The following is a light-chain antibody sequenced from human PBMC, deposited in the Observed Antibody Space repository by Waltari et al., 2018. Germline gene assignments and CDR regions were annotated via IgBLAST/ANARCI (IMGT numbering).Light chain of an antibody. V-gene: IGKV1-5*03. CDR3: QQYNSYLYT. CDR1: QSISSG. Sequence: EIQMTQSPSPLSASVGDSDITTCRASQSISSGLAWYQQKPGKAPKLLIYKASSLESGVPSRFSGSGSGTEFTLTISSLQPDDFATYYCQQYNSYLYTFGQGTKLEIK. CDR2: KAS. J-gene: IGKJ2*01.